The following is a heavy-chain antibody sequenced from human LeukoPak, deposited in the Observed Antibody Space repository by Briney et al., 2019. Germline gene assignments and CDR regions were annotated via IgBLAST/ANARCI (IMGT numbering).Heavy chain of an antibody. CDR2: IWYDGSNK. J-gene: IGHJ4*02. CDR3: ARDPTVTSTAYDY. D-gene: IGHD4-11*01. CDR1: GFTFSSYG. Sequence: GGSLRLSCAASGFTFSSYGMHWVRQAPGKGLEWVAVIWYDGSNKYYADSAKGRFTISRDNSKNTLYLQMNSLRAEDTAVYYCARDPTVTSTAYDYWGQGTLVTVSS. V-gene: IGHV3-33*01.